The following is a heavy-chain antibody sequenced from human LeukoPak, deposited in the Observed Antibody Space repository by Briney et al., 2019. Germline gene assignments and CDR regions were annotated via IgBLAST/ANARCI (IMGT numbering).Heavy chain of an antibody. V-gene: IGHV3-33*01. CDR3: ASTSGWYEPIDY. D-gene: IGHD6-19*01. J-gene: IGHJ4*02. CDR2: IWYDGSNK. Sequence: PGRSLTLSCAASEFTFTTYGMHWVRQAPGKGLEWVAVIWYDGSNKYYADSVKGRFTISRDNSKNTLYLQMNSLRAEDTAVYYCASTSGWYEPIDYWGQGTLVTVSS. CDR1: EFTFTTYG.